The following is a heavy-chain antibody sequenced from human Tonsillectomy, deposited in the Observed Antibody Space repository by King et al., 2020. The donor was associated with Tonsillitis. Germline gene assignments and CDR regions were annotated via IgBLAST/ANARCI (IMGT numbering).Heavy chain of an antibody. CDR1: GYTFTSYD. D-gene: IGHD2-2*02. J-gene: IGHJ4*02. Sequence: VQLVESGAEVKKPGASVTVSCKASGYTFTSYDINWVRQATGQGLEWMGWMNPNSGNTGYAQKFQGRVTMTRNTSISTAYMELSSLRSEDTAVYYCAGGSSFGGGYCSSTSCYNLDYWGQGTLVTVSS. V-gene: IGHV1-8*01. CDR3: AGGSSFGGGYCSSTSCYNLDY. CDR2: MNPNSGNT.